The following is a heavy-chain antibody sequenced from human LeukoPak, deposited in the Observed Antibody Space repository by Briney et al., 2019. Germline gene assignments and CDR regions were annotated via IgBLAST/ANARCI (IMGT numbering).Heavy chain of an antibody. CDR1: GYTFTGYY. V-gene: IGHV1-2*02. D-gene: IGHD3-10*01. Sequence: ASVMVSCKASGYTFTGYYMHWVRQAPGQGLEWMGWINPNSGGTNYAQKFQGRVTMTRDTSISTAYMELSRLRSDDTAVYYCATPLWFGERYYYYGMDVWGQGTTVTVSS. CDR2: INPNSGGT. CDR3: ATPLWFGERYYYYGMDV. J-gene: IGHJ6*02.